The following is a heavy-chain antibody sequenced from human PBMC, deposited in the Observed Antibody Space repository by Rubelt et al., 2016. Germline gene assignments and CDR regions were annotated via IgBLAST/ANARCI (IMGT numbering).Heavy chain of an antibody. V-gene: IGHV1-18*01. J-gene: IGHJ5*02. CDR2: IRAYNGNT. D-gene: IGHD3-10*01. Sequence: QVQLVQSGAEVKKPGASVKVSCKASGYTFTSYGIGWERQAPGQGLEWMGWIRAYNGNTNQAQKVQGRATMTTDTAAGTAYMQLRSRRSDDTAVYYCARVRFGDSWFDPWGQGTLVTVSS. CDR1: GYTFTSYG. CDR3: ARVRFGDSWFDP.